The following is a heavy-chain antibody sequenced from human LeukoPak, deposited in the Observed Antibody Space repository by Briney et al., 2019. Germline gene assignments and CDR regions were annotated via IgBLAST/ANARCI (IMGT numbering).Heavy chain of an antibody. J-gene: IGHJ4*02. Sequence: PGRSLRLSCAASGFTFSSYGMHWVRQAPGKGLEWVAVIWYDGSNKNYADSVKGRFTISRDNSKNTLYLQMNSLRAEDTAVYYCARGFRAMVRGVKYWGQGTLVTVFS. V-gene: IGHV3-33*01. CDR1: GFTFSSYG. D-gene: IGHD3-10*01. CDR3: ARGFRAMVRGVKY. CDR2: IWYDGSNK.